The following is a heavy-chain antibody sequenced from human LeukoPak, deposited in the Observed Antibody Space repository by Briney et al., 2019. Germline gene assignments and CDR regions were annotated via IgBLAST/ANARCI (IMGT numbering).Heavy chain of an antibody. D-gene: IGHD3-22*01. Sequence: SETLSLTCAVSGGSISSSNWWSWVRQPPGKGLEWIGNIYYSGSTNYNPSLKSRVTMSVDTSKNQFSLKLGSVTAADTAVYYCARAGTPITMIVVESNWFDPWGQRTLVTVSS. CDR3: ARAGTPITMIVVESNWFDP. CDR1: GGSISSSNW. V-gene: IGHV4-4*02. J-gene: IGHJ5*02. CDR2: IYYSGST.